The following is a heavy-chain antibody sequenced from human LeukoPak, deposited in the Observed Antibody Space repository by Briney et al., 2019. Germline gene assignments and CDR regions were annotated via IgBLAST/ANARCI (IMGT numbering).Heavy chain of an antibody. D-gene: IGHD4-23*01. CDR3: ARVRGTVVTPTSAFDI. CDR1: GYTFTSYY. J-gene: IGHJ3*02. Sequence: GASVKVSCKASGYTFTSYYMHWVRQAPGQGLEWMGIINPSGGSTSYAQKFQGRVTMTRDTSTSTGYMELSSLRSEDTAVYYCARVRGTVVTPTSAFDIWGQGTMVTVSS. V-gene: IGHV1-46*01. CDR2: INPSGGST.